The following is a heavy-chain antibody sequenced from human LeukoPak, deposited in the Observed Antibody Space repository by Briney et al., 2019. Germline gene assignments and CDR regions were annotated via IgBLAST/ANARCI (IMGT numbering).Heavy chain of an antibody. CDR2: IIRFLGIT. V-gene: IGHV1-69*04. CDR1: GGNINSHG. J-gene: IGHJ6*02. Sequence: GASVKVSCKASGGNINSHGFSWVRQAPGQGLEWMGRIIRFLGITNYVQKFQGRVTIVADKSTSTVYMELSSLRSEDTAVYYCAIGVRGILINYYGLDVWGQGTTVTVSS. CDR3: AIGVRGILINYYGLDV. D-gene: IGHD3-10*01.